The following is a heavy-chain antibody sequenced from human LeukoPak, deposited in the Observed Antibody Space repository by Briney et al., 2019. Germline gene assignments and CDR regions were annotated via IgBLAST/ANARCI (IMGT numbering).Heavy chain of an antibody. Sequence: GGSLRLSCAASGFTFSSYAMSWVRQAPGKGLEWVSAISGSGGSTYYADSVKGRFTISRDNSKNTLYLQMNSLRAEDTAVYYCAKDASPCRRGAYCGGDCYLLEFDYWGQGTLVTVSS. D-gene: IGHD2-21*01. J-gene: IGHJ4*02. CDR1: GFTFSSYA. CDR3: AKDASPCRRGAYCGGDCYLLEFDY. CDR2: ISGSGGST. V-gene: IGHV3-23*01.